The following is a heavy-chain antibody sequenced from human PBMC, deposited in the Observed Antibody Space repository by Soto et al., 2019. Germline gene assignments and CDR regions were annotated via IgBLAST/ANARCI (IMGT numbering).Heavy chain of an antibody. V-gene: IGHV1-2*02. D-gene: IGHD3-10*01. Sequence: QVQLVQSGAELKKPGASVRVSCKPSGYTFTDLYIHWVRQAPGQGLEWMGWVDPRSGDRRNTQKFQGRVTMSRDTSTSTVYRELNSLTSDDTAVYDCARDNYGPLDYWGQGTLVTGSS. CDR2: VDPRSGDR. J-gene: IGHJ4*02. CDR1: GYTFTDLY. CDR3: ARDNYGPLDY.